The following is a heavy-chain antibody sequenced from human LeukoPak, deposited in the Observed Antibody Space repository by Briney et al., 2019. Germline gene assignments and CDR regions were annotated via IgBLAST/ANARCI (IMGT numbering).Heavy chain of an antibody. V-gene: IGHV1-69*05. D-gene: IGHD3-10*01. CDR3: ARAKFGELLYGEYYMDV. CDR2: IIPIFGTA. CDR1: GDTFTSYA. J-gene: IGHJ6*03. Sequence: GASVKVSCKASGDTFTSYAISWVRQAPGQGLEWMGGIIPIFGTANYAQKFQGRVTITTDESTSTAYMELSSLRSEDTAVYYCARAKFGELLYGEYYMDVWGKGTTVTISS.